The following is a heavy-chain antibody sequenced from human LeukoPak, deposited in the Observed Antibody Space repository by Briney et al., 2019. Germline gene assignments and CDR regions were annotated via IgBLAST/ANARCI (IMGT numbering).Heavy chain of an antibody. CDR1: GGSISSGDYF. CDR2: IYYSGST. V-gene: IGHV4-30-4*01. D-gene: IGHD3-3*01. J-gene: IGHJ4*02. Sequence: SETLFLTCSVSGGSISSGDYFWSWVRQSPGKGLEWIGYIYYSGSTFYSPPLKSRLMISVDTSENQFSLRLSSVTAADTAVYYCAGGFWSGYWCDSWGQGALVTVTS. CDR3: AGGFWSGYWCDS.